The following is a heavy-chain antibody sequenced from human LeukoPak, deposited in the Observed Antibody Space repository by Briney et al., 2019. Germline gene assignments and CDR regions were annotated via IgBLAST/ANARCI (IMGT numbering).Heavy chain of an antibody. D-gene: IGHD3-10*01. Sequence: GGSLRLSCAASGFTVSSNYMSWVRQAPGKGLEWVSVIYSGGSTYYAASVKGRFTISRDNSKNTLYLQMNSLRAEDTAVYYCARDSTPLLWFGEFKYYYYYMDVWGKGTTVTVSS. CDR1: GFTVSSNY. J-gene: IGHJ6*03. CDR3: ARDSTPLLWFGEFKYYYYYMDV. CDR2: IYSGGST. V-gene: IGHV3-66*01.